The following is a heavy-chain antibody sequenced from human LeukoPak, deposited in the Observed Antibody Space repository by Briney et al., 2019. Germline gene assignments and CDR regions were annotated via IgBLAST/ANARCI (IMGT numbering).Heavy chain of an antibody. J-gene: IGHJ4*02. D-gene: IGHD3-10*01. CDR2: ISSSSSYI. Sequence: PGGSLRLSCAASGFTFSSYSMNWVRQAPGKGLEWVSSISSSSSYIYYADSVKGRFTISRDNAKNSLYLQMNSLRAEDTAVYYCASSSGELTTFDYWGQGTLVTVFS. CDR1: GFTFSSYS. CDR3: ASSSGELTTFDY. V-gene: IGHV3-21*01.